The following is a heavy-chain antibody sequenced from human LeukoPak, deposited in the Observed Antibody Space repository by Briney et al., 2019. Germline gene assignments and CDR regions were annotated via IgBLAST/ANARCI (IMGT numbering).Heavy chain of an antibody. CDR3: TRRRGNQQPIDY. J-gene: IGHJ4*02. CDR2: ISGGGIGI. CDR1: GFTFSSYA. V-gene: IGHV3-23*01. Sequence: GGSLRLSCAASGFTFSSYAMSWVRQAPGKGLEWVSAISGGGIGIYYADSLKGRFTISRDDSKNTLYLQMNNLRAEDTAVYYCTRRRGNQQPIDYWGQGTLVTVSS. D-gene: IGHD2-2*01.